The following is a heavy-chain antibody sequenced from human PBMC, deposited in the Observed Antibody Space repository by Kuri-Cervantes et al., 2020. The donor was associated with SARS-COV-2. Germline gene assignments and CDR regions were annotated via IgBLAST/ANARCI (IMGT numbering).Heavy chain of an antibody. Sequence: SETLSLTCTFSGVSFRGYYWSWIRQPPGKGLEWIGEIHGSGGATYNSSLKSRVTLSVDASKNQFSLRLTSVTAVDTAVYYCGSPAGGYKSGFDSLGFWGQGTLVTVSS. CDR3: GSPAGGYKSGFDSLGF. J-gene: IGHJ4*02. V-gene: IGHV4-34*01. D-gene: IGHD5-18*01. CDR2: IHGSGGA. CDR1: GVSFRGYY.